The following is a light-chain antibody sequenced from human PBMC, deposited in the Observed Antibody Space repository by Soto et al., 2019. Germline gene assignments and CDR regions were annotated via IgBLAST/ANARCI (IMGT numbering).Light chain of an antibody. CDR3: QSFGSGNWV. CDR2: DDN. Sequence: NFMLTQPHSVSESPGKTVTISCTRNSGSIATSYVQWYQQRPDSAPTTIIYDDNQRPSGVPVRFSGSIDSSSNSASLTISGLKTEDEADYYWQSFGSGNWVFGGGTKVTVL. J-gene: IGLJ3*02. V-gene: IGLV6-57*03. CDR1: SGSIATSY.